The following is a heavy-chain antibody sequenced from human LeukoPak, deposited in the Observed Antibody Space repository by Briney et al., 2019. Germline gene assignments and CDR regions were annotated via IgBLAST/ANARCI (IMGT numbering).Heavy chain of an antibody. V-gene: IGHV1-2*02. Sequence: ASVTVSCKASGYIFTAYYLHWVRQAPGQGLEWMGWIHPNSGDSSSAPRFQGRVTMTRDTSISTAYMELSSLRFDDSALYSCARRNGYEAFDIWGQGTMVIVSS. CDR3: ARRNGYEAFDI. D-gene: IGHD5-24*01. CDR1: GYIFTAYY. J-gene: IGHJ3*02. CDR2: IHPNSGDS.